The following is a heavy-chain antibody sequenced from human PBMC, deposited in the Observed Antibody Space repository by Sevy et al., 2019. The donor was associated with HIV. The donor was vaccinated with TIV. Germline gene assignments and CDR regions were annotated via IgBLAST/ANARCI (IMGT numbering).Heavy chain of an antibody. CDR3: ARRHSSSYGYFDY. V-gene: IGHV3-30-3*01. J-gene: IGHJ4*02. CDR2: ISYDGSNK. Sequence: GGSLRLSCAASGFTFSSYAMHWVRQAPGKGLEWVAVISYDGSNKYYADSVKGRFTISRDNSKNRLYLQMNSLRAEDTAVYYCARRHSSSYGYFDYWGQGTLVTVSS. CDR1: GFTFSSYA. D-gene: IGHD6-6*01.